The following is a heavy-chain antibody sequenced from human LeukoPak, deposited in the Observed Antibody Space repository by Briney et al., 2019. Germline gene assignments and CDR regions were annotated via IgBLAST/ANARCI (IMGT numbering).Heavy chain of an antibody. CDR3: AGDYLVRGELGY. J-gene: IGHJ4*02. CDR1: GYFFLGYY. D-gene: IGHD3-10*01. CDR2: INPNSGDS. V-gene: IGHV1-2*02. Sequence: GASVKVSCTASGYFFLGYYLHWLRQAPGQGPEWMGWINPNSGDSNYAQKFQGRVTMTRDTSISTAYMELGRLRSDDTAVYYCAGDYLVRGELGYWGQGTPVTVSS.